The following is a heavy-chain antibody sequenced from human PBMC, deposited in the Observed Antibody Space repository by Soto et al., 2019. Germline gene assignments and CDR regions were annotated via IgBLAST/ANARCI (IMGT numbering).Heavy chain of an antibody. J-gene: IGHJ4*02. CDR1: GGTFSSYT. CDR2: IIPILGIA. CDR3: ARDSKYSSGWPLYALDY. D-gene: IGHD6-19*01. Sequence: QVQLVQSGAEVKKPGSSVKVSCKASGGTFSSYTISWVRQAPGQGLEWMGRIIPILGIANYAQKFQGRVTITADKSTSTAYMELSSLRSEDTAVYYCARDSKYSSGWPLYALDYWGQGTLVTVSS. V-gene: IGHV1-69*08.